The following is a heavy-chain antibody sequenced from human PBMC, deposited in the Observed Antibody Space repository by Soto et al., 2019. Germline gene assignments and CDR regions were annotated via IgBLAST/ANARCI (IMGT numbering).Heavy chain of an antibody. D-gene: IGHD3-22*01. CDR2: ISSSSSYI. CDR3: ARDPYYYDSSGYWGSPNWFDP. CDR1: GFTFSSYS. J-gene: IGHJ5*02. Sequence: EVQLVESGGGLVKPGGSLRLSCAASGFTFSSYSMNWVRQAPGKGLEWVSSISSSSSYIYYADSVKGRFTISRDNAKNSLYLQMNSLRAEDTAVYYSARDPYYYDSSGYWGSPNWFDPWGQGTLVTVSS. V-gene: IGHV3-21*01.